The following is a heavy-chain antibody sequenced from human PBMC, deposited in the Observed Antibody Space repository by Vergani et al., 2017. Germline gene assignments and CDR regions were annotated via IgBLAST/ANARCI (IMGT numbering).Heavy chain of an antibody. CDR2: INQSGST. V-gene: IGHV4-34*01. CDR3: ARNRPPDYSSDY. CDR1: GGSFSGYY. D-gene: IGHD4-11*01. J-gene: IGHJ4*02. Sequence: QVQLQQWGAGLLKPSETLSLTCAVYGGSFSGYYWSWIRQPPGKGLEWIVEINQSGSTNYNPALKSRVTISVDTSKNQFSLKLSSVTAADTAVYYCARNRPPDYSSDYWGQGTLVTVSS.